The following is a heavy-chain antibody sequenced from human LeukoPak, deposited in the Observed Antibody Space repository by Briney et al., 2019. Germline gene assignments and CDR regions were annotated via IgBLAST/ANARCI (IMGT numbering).Heavy chain of an antibody. CDR3: ARITGNGYNFDY. Sequence: SETLSLTCTVSGGSISSYYWTWIRQPPGKGLEWIGNIQNSGSTKYNPSLKSRLTISVDTSKNQFSLKLSSVTAADTAVYYCARITGNGYNFDYWGQGTLVTVSS. CDR1: GGSISSYY. CDR2: IQNSGST. V-gene: IGHV4-59*08. J-gene: IGHJ4*02. D-gene: IGHD5-24*01.